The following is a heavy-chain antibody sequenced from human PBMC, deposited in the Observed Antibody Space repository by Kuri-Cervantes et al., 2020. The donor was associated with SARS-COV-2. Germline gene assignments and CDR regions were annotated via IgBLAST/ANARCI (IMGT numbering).Heavy chain of an antibody. CDR3: ARDLRMGKSLDY. D-gene: IGHD3-16*01. CDR1: GFTFSSYA. CDR2: IRPSGGSK. V-gene: IGHV3-21*06. Sequence: GGSLRLSCAASGFTFSSYAMSWVRQAPGKGLEWVSSIRPSGGSKFYTDSVKGRFTISRDDAKSSVYLQMNSLRGEDTAVYYCARDLRMGKSLDYWGQGTLVTVSS. J-gene: IGHJ4*02.